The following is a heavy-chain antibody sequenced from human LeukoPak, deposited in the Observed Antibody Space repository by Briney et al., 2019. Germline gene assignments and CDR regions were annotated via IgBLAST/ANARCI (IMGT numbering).Heavy chain of an antibody. V-gene: IGHV4-59*01. D-gene: IGHD4-17*01. CDR1: GASISSYY. CDR2: VSHSGYI. J-gene: IGHJ3*01. CDR3: ARAGDYVGADAFDV. Sequence: PSETLSLTCSVSGASISSYYWTWIRQPPGKGLQFIGYVSHSGYITYNPSLRSRVSISVDSSQSHFSLHLNSVTAADTALYYCARAGDYVGADAFDVWGQGSLVIVSS.